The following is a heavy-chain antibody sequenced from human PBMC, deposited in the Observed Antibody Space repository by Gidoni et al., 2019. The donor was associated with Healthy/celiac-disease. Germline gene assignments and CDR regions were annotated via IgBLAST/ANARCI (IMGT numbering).Heavy chain of an antibody. D-gene: IGHD1-26*01. J-gene: IGHJ4*02. CDR1: GFTFSSYS. CDR2: ISSSNSTV. Sequence: EVQLVESGGGLVQPGGSLRLSWAASGFTFSSYSMNWVRQAPGKGLEWVSYISSSNSTVYYADSVQGRFTISRDNAKNSLYLQMNSLRAEDTALYYCAREPSAPEAFFDYWGQGTLVTVSS. CDR3: AREPSAPEAFFDY. V-gene: IGHV3-48*01.